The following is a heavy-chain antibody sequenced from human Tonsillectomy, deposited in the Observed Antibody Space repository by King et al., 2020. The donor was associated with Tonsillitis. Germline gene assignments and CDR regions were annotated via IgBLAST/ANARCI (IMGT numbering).Heavy chain of an antibody. CDR1: RFTFSSYE. J-gene: IGHJ4*02. Sequence: VQLVESGGGLVQPGGSLRLSCAASRFTFSSYEMNWVRQAPGKGLEWLSYISSSGSTIYYADSVKGRFTISRDNAKNSLYLQMNSLRAEDTAVYCCAGDSSGWYYFEYWGQGTLVTVSS. V-gene: IGHV3-48*03. CDR2: ISSSGSTI. D-gene: IGHD6-19*01. CDR3: AGDSSGWYYFEY.